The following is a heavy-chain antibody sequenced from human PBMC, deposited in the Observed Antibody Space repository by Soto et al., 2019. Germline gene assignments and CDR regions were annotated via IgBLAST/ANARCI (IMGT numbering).Heavy chain of an antibody. CDR2: IIPVLGVA. D-gene: IGHD1-26*01. J-gene: IGHJ5*02. Sequence: QVQLVQSGAEVKKPGSSVKVSCKASGGTFSIYTITWVRQVPGQGLEWMGRIIPVLGVANYAQRFQGRVTITADKSTSTTYMELSSLRSEDTAVYYCARSGSYENWFDPWGQGTLVTVSS. V-gene: IGHV1-69*02. CDR1: GGTFSIYT. CDR3: ARSGSYENWFDP.